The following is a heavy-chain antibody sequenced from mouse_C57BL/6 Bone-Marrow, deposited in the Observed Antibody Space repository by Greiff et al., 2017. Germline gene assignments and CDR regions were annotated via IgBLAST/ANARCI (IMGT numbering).Heavy chain of an antibody. V-gene: IGHV1-64*01. CDR3: ARWGNWAYYFDC. CDR1: GYTFTSYW. D-gene: IGHD4-1*01. CDR2: IHPNSGST. J-gene: IGHJ2*01. Sequence: QVQLQQPGAELVKPGASVTLSCKASGYTFTSYWMHWVKQRPGQGLEWIGMIHPNSGSTNYNEKFKSKATLPVDKLSSTASMQLSSLTSEDSAVYYCARWGNWAYYFDCWGQGTTLTVSS.